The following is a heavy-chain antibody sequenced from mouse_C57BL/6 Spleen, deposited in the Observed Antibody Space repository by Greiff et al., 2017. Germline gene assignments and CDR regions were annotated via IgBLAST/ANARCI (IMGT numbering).Heavy chain of an antibody. V-gene: IGHV1-78*01. CDR3: AKEEDYYGSSYVPFDY. J-gene: IGHJ2*01. Sequence: QVQLQQSDAELVKPGASVKISCKVSGYTFTDHTIHWMKQRPEQGLEWIGYIYPRDGSTKYNEKFKGKATLTADKSSSTAYMQLNSLTSEDSAVYFCAKEEDYYGSSYVPFDYWGQGTTLTVSS. CDR1: GYTFTDHT. CDR2: IYPRDGST. D-gene: IGHD1-1*01.